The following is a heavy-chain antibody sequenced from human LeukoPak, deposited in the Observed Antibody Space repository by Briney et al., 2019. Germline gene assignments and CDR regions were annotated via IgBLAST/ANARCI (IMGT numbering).Heavy chain of an antibody. CDR3: ARGGSGLGGAFDI. J-gene: IGHJ3*02. Sequence: PSETLSLTCTVPGGSLSSGDYYWSWIRQPPGKGLEWIGHIYYSGSTYYNPSLKSLVTISVDTSKNQFSLKLSSVTAADTAVYYCARGGSGLGGAFDIWGQGTMVTVSS. CDR1: GGSLSSGDYY. D-gene: IGHD3-10*01. V-gene: IGHV4-30-4*08. CDR2: IYYSGST.